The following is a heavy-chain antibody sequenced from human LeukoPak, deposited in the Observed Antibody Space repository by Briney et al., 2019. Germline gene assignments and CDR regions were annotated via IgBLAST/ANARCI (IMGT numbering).Heavy chain of an antibody. CDR1: GFTFGDYA. V-gene: IGHV3-49*04. D-gene: IGHD2-8*01. CDR2: IRSKAYGGTT. Sequence: GGSLRLSCTASGFTFGDYAMSWVRQAPGKGLEWVSLIRSKAYGGTTEYAASVKGRFTISRDDSKSIAFLQMNSLKTEDTAVYYCTRELGYCTNGVCYRAYYFDYWGQGTLVTVSS. J-gene: IGHJ4*02. CDR3: TRELGYCTNGVCYRAYYFDY.